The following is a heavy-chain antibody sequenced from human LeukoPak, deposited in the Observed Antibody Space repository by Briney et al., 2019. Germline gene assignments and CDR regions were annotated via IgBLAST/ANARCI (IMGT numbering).Heavy chain of an antibody. J-gene: IGHJ5*02. CDR3: AKDWELGS. V-gene: IGHV4-61*08. CDR1: GGSISSGDYY. Sequence: TSETLSLTCTVSGGSISSGDYYWNWIRQPPGEGLEWIGNIYIRGSTNYNPSLKSRVTISLDTSKDQFSLKLTSVTAADTAFYYCAKDWELGSWGQGTLVTVSS. CDR2: IYIRGST. D-gene: IGHD1-26*01.